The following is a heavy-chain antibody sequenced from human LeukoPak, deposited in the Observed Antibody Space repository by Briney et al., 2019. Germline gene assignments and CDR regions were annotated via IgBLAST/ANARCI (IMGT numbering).Heavy chain of an antibody. Sequence: GGSLRLSWAASGFTFSSYSMNWVRQAPGKGLEWVSYISSSSTIYYADSVKGRFTISRDNAKNSLYLQMNSLTAEDTAVYYCARDYTYCSGSRCYDRFDYWGQGIRVTVSS. D-gene: IGHD2-15*01. V-gene: IGHV3-48*01. CDR3: ARDYTYCSGSRCYDRFDY. J-gene: IGHJ4*02. CDR1: GFTFSSYS. CDR2: ISSSSTI.